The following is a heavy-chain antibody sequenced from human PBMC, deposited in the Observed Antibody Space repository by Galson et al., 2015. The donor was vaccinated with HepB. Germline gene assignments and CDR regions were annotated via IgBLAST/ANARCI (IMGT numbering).Heavy chain of an antibody. CDR1: GFTFSNYW. CDR2: IKQDGSDK. CDR3: AKSSPSSYGGY. V-gene: IGHV3-7*03. D-gene: IGHD5-18*01. Sequence: SLRLSCAASGFTFSNYWMSWVRQAPGKGLEWVANIKQDGSDKYYVDSVKGRFTISRDNAKNSLYLQMNSLRAEDTAVYYCAKSSPSSYGGYWGQGTLVTVSS. J-gene: IGHJ4*02.